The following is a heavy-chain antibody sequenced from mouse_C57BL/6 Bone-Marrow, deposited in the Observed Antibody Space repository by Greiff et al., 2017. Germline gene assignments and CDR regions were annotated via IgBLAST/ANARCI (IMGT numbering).Heavy chain of an antibody. V-gene: IGHV6-6*01. D-gene: IGHD1-1*01. CDR3: TRTTVVAPDWYFDV. CDR2: IRNKANNHAT. J-gene: IGHJ1*03. CDR1: GFTFSDAW. Sequence: DVKLEESGGGLVQPGGSMKLSCAASGFTFSDAWMDWVRQSPEKGLEWVAEIRNKANNHATYYAESVKGRFTISRDDSKSSVYLQMNSLRAEDTGIYYCTRTTVVAPDWYFDVWGTGTTVTVSS.